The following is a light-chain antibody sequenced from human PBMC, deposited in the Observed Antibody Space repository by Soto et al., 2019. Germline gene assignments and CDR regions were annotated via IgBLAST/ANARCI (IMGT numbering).Light chain of an antibody. CDR1: NIGNKS. CDR2: DDR. Sequence: SYELTQPPSVSVAPGQTALITCGGTNIGNKSVHWYQQKPGQAPLLVVYDDRDRPSGIPERFSGSNSGNTATLTINRVEAGDEADYSCQVWDTGSDHWVFGGGTKLTVL. V-gene: IGLV3-21*02. J-gene: IGLJ3*02. CDR3: QVWDTGSDHWV.